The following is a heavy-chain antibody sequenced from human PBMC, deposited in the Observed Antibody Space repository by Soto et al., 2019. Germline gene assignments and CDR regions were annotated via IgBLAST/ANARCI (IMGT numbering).Heavy chain of an antibody. V-gene: IGHV3-64D*06. Sequence: PGGPLRLSCSTSGFTFSVHKMHWVRQAPGKGLEYLAGISNQGDTTYYADSVKGRFTISRDNSKNTLYFQMSSLRPEDTDVYYSAAAKLLPFEYWGQGTQVTVYS. D-gene: IGHD2-15*01. J-gene: IGHJ4*02. CDR2: ISNQGDTT. CDR1: GFTFSVHK. CDR3: AAAKLLPFEY.